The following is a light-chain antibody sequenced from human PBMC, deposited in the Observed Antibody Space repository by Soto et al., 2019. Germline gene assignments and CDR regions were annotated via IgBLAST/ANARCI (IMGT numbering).Light chain of an antibody. V-gene: IGKV3D-20*02. CDR1: QTAPNNY. J-gene: IGKJ5*01. CDR3: QQRSNWPGT. CDR2: AAS. Sequence: PDDLSLPQEDRPTVVCKASQTAPNNYVAWYQHKPGQAPKLLIYAASNLPTGIPDRFSGSASGTDFTLSISGLEPEDFAVYYCQQRSNWPGTFGQGTRLEIK.